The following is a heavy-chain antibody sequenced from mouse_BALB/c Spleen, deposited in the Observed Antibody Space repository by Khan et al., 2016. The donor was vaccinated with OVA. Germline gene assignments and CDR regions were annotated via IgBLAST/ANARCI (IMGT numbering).Heavy chain of an antibody. Sequence: EVQLQQSGPELVKPGASMKISCKASGYSFTGYTMNWVKQSHGKNLEWIGLINPYNGGTSYNQKFKGKATLTVDKSSSTAYMELLSLTSEDSAVYYCARSASYGNYVGAWFAYWGQGTLVTVSA. D-gene: IGHD2-10*01. CDR3: ARSASYGNYVGAWFAY. CDR2: INPYNGGT. J-gene: IGHJ3*01. V-gene: IGHV1-18*01. CDR1: GYSFTGYT.